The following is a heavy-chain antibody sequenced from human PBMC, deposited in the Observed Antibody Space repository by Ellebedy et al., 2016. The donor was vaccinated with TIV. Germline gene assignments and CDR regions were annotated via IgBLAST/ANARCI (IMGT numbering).Heavy chain of an antibody. V-gene: IGHV1-3*01. CDR1: GYTFTSYA. D-gene: IGHD2-2*02. CDR2: INAGNGNT. Sequence: ASVKVSCKASGYTFTSYAIYWVRQAPGQRLEWMGWINAGNGNTKYSQKFQGRVTITRDTSASTAYMELSSLRSEDTAVYYCAREVVAAAAIQPNFDYWGQGTLVTVSS. CDR3: AREVVAAAAIQPNFDY. J-gene: IGHJ4*02.